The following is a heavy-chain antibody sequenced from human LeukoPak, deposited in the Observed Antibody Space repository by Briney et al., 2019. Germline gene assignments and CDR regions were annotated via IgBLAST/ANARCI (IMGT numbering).Heavy chain of an antibody. V-gene: IGHV3-33*06. CDR1: GFTFSNYG. CDR2: IWYDGSNK. CDR3: AKDAYGDLLINWYFDH. Sequence: GGSLRLSCVASGFTFSNYGMHWVRQAPGKGLEWVAVIWYDGSNKDYADSVKGRFTISRDNSKNTLHLQMNSLRAEDTAVYYCAKDAYGDLLINWYFDHWGRGSLVTVSS. D-gene: IGHD4-17*01. J-gene: IGHJ2*01.